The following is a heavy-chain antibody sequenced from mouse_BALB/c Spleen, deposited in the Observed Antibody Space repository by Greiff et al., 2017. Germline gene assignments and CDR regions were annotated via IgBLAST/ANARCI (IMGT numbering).Heavy chain of an antibody. D-gene: IGHD1-2*01. Sequence: EVQLQESGPGLVKPSQSLSLTCSVTGYSITSGYYWNWIRQFPGNKLEWMGYISYDGSNNYNPSLKNRISITRDTSKNQFFLKLNSVTTEDTATYYCARSFTTATGYFDYWGQGTTLTVSS. CDR2: ISYDGSN. J-gene: IGHJ2*01. CDR3: ARSFTTATGYFDY. CDR1: GYSITSGYY. V-gene: IGHV3-6*02.